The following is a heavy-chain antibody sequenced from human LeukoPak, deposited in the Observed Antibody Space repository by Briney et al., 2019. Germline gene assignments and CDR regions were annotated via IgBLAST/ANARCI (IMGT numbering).Heavy chain of an antibody. D-gene: IGHD3-3*01. CDR2: IGGGGDKV. Sequence: GGSLRLSCAASGFTFKSYAMTWVRQAPGKGLEWVSAIGGGGDKVFYADSVKGRFTISRDNSKQMLFLQMNSLGAADTAVYYCAKVSSGEHTFWSDFSQDKWFDPWGLGTLVTVAS. V-gene: IGHV3-23*01. CDR1: GFTFKSYA. J-gene: IGHJ5*02. CDR3: AKVSSGEHTFWSDFSQDKWFDP.